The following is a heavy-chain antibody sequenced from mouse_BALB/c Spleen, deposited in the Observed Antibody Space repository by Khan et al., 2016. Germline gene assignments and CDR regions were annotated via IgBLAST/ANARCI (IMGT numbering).Heavy chain of an antibody. D-gene: IGHD2-1*01. J-gene: IGHJ2*01. CDR1: GYTFTSYW. Sequence: QVQLQQPGAELARPGASVKLSCKASGYTFTSYWMQWVKQRPGQGLEWIGAIYPGDDDTRNTQKFLGKATLTADKSSSTAYMQLSSLASEDSAVYYCASSVGNYYFDYWGQATTLTASS. CDR3: ASSVGNYYFDY. V-gene: IGHV1-87*01. CDR2: IYPGDDDT.